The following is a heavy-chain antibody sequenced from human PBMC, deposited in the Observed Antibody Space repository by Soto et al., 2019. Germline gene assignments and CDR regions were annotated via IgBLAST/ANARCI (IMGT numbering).Heavy chain of an antibody. D-gene: IGHD5-18*01. Sequence: SETLSLTCTVSGGSISSYYWSWIRQPPGKGLEWIGYIYYSGSTNYNPSLKSRVTISVDTSKNQFSLKLSSVTAADTAVYYCARELNTAMVTPLGYWGQGTLVTVS. CDR2: IYYSGST. CDR3: ARELNTAMVTPLGY. J-gene: IGHJ4*02. V-gene: IGHV4-59*01. CDR1: GGSISSYY.